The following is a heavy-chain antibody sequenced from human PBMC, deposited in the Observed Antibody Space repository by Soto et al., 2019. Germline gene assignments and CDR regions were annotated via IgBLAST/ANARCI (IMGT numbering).Heavy chain of an antibody. D-gene: IGHD2-21*01. J-gene: IGHJ4*02. CDR3: ARRIPDVKFDS. CDR2: MNPKSGHT. V-gene: IGHV1-8*01. Sequence: QVQLVQSGAEVKKPGASVKVSCKASGYSFSDYSINWVRQAPGQGLEWMGWMNPKSGHTAHAQKIQGRVTLTRDTSINTVYMELSSLTSGDTAVYFCARRIPDVKFDSWGQGTQVTVSS. CDR1: GYSFSDYS.